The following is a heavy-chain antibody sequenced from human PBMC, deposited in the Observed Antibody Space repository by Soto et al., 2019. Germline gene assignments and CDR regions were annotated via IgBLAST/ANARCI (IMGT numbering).Heavy chain of an antibody. CDR2: ISSSGSTI. J-gene: IGHJ4*02. V-gene: IGHV3-48*03. D-gene: IGHD5-18*01. Sequence: GSLRLSCAASGFTFSSYEMNWVRKAPGKGLEWVSYISSSGSTIYYADSVKGRFTISRDNAKNSLYLQMNSLRAEDTAVYYCARFGDTAMVTSYFDYRGQGTLVTVSS. CDR1: GFTFSSYE. CDR3: ARFGDTAMVTSYFDY.